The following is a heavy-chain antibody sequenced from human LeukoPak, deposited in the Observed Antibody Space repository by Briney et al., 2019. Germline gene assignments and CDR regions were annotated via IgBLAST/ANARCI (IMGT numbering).Heavy chain of an antibody. CDR3: ARGHYVMDV. CDR2: IHTSSSYT. CDR1: GFTFSDYY. Sequence: PGGSLRLSCAASGFTFSDYYMSWVRQAPGKGLEWVSYIHTSSSYTDYSDSVRGRFTISRDNAKNSLHLQMNSLRAEDTAVYYCARGHYVMDVWGQGTTVTVSS. J-gene: IGHJ6*02. V-gene: IGHV3-11*05.